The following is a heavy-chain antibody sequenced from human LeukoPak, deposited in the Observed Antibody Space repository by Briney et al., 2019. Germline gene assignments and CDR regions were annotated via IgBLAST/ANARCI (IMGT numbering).Heavy chain of an antibody. CDR2: ITGDGRST. J-gene: IGHJ4*02. CDR3: ARITGSGYYYFDY. V-gene: IGHV3-43*02. CDR1: GFTFHLYA. D-gene: IGHD3-22*01. Sequence: GGSLRLSCAASGFTFHLYAMHWVRLAPGKGLGWVSLITGDGRSTYYADSVKGRFTISRDNAKNSLFLHMNSLRDEDTAVYYCARITGSGYYYFDYWGQGTLVTVSS.